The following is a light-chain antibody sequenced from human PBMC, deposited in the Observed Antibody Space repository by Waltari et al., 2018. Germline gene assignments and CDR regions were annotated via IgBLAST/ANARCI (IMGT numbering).Light chain of an antibody. CDR1: SSNIGSNY. Sequence: QSVLAQPPSASGTPGQRVTISCSGSSSNIGSNYVYWYQQLPGTAPKLLIYRNNQLPSGVPDRFSGSKSGTSASLAISGLRSEDEADYYCAAWDDSVVVFGGGTKLTVL. J-gene: IGLJ2*01. V-gene: IGLV1-47*01. CDR3: AAWDDSVVV. CDR2: RNN.